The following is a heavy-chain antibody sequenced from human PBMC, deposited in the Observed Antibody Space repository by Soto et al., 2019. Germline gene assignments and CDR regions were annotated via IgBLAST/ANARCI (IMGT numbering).Heavy chain of an antibody. D-gene: IGHD4-17*01. J-gene: IGHJ4*02. V-gene: IGHV1-3*05. CDR2: INAGNGNT. CDR1: GYTFTSYA. CDR3: ASESYGGEFDY. Sequence: QVQLVQSGAEEKKPGASVKVSCKASGYTFTSYAMHWVRQAPGQRLEWMGWINAGNGNTKYSQKLQCXVTITRDTSASTAYMELSSLRSEDTAVYYCASESYGGEFDYWGQGTLVTVSS.